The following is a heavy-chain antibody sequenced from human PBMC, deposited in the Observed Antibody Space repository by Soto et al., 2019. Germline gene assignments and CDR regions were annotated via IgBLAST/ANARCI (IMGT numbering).Heavy chain of an antibody. CDR3: ARDTPPTVTEGTFDY. Sequence: GGSLRLSCAASGFTFSSYSMNWVRQAPGKGLEWVSSISSSSSYIYYADSVKGRFTISRDNAKNSLYLQMNSLRAEDTAVYYCARDTPPTVTEGTFDYWGQGTLVTVSS. CDR2: ISSSSSYI. J-gene: IGHJ4*02. V-gene: IGHV3-21*01. CDR1: GFTFSSYS. D-gene: IGHD4-17*01.